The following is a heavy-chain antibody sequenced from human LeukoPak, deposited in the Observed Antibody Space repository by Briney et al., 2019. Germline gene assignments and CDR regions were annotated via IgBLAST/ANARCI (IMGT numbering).Heavy chain of an antibody. J-gene: IGHJ4*02. V-gene: IGHV3-48*03. D-gene: IGHD3-16*01. CDR1: GFTFSSYE. CDR3: ARDRDGGDY. Sequence: GGSLRLSCAASGFTFSSYEMNWVRQAPGKGLEWVSYISSSGSMIYYADSVKGRFTISRDNAKNSLYLQMNSLRAEDTAVYYCARDRDGGDYWGQGTLVTVSS. CDR2: ISSSGSMI.